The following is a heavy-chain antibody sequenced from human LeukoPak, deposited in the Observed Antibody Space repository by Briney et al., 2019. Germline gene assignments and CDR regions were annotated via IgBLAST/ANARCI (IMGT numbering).Heavy chain of an antibody. J-gene: IGHJ4*02. V-gene: IGHV4-4*07. CDR3: AREGGSYRFFDY. Sequence: PSGTLSLTCTVSGGSISSYYWSWIRQPAGKGLEWIGRIHTNGNTNYNPSLKSRATMSADTSKNQFSLNVSSVTAADTAVYYCAREGGSYRFFDYWGQGTLVTVSS. D-gene: IGHD1-26*01. CDR2: IHTNGNT. CDR1: GGSISSYY.